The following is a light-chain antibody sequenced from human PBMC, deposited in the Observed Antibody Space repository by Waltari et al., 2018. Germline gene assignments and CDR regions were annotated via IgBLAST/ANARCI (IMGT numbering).Light chain of an antibody. CDR3: MQALQTPVT. CDR2: LGS. Sequence: IVMTQSPLSLPVTPGEPASISCRSSQSLLHSNGYNYLDWYLQKPGQSPQLLIYLGSNRDSGVPDRFSGSGSGTDFTLKISRVEAEDVGVYYCMQALQTPVTFGQGTKVEIK. J-gene: IGKJ1*01. CDR1: QSLLHSNGYNY. V-gene: IGKV2-28*01.